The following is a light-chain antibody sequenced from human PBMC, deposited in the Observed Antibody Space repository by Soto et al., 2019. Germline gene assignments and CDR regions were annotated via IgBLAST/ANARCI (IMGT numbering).Light chain of an antibody. CDR2: GNT. V-gene: IGLV1-40*01. CDR3: QSYDTRLGAEL. J-gene: IGLJ3*02. CDR1: SSNFGARYD. Sequence: QSVLTQPPSVSGAPGQRATLSCTGSSSNFGARYDVHWYQHIPGKAPKLIIFGNTNRPSGVPDRFSGSRSGTSASLVIAGLQPEDEAHYYCQSYDTRLGAELFGGGTKLTVL.